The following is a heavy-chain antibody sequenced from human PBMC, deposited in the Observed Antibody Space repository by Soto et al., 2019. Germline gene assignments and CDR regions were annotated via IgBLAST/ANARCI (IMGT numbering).Heavy chain of an antibody. J-gene: IGHJ4*02. V-gene: IGHV3-7*02. D-gene: IGHD6-13*01. CDR1: GFTFSSYW. CDR2: IKHDGSEK. Sequence: EAQVVESGGGLVQPGGSLRLSCAASGFTFSSYWMSWVRQAPGKGLEWVANIKHDGSEKYYVDSVKGRFTISRDNAKDSLYLQMNSLRAEDTAVYYCASRDSSSSPPNWGQGTLVIVSS. CDR3: ASRDSSSSPPN.